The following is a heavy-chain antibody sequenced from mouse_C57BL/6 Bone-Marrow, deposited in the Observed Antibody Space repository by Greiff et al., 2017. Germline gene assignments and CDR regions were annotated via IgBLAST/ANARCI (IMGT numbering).Heavy chain of an antibody. V-gene: IGHV5-6*01. J-gene: IGHJ2*01. Sequence: EVKLVESGGDLVKPGGSLKLSCAASGFTFSSYGMSWVRQTPDKRLEWVATISSGGSYTYYPDSVKGRFTISRDNAKNTLYPQMSSLKSEDTAMYYCARLKGYFDYWGQGTTLTVSS. CDR2: ISSGGSYT. CDR3: ARLKGYFDY. D-gene: IGHD1-3*01. CDR1: GFTFSSYG.